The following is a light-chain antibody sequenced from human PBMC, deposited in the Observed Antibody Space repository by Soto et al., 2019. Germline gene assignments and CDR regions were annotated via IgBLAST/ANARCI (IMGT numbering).Light chain of an antibody. CDR3: CSYAGGSSLI. CDR2: DVT. Sequence: QSVLTQPRSVSGSPGQSITISCTGTSSDVGGYNYVTWYQQHPVKAPKLMIYDVTKQPSGVPDRFSGSKSGNTASLTISGLQAEDEADYYCCSYAGGSSLIFGGGTKLTVL. V-gene: IGLV2-11*01. CDR1: SSDVGGYNY. J-gene: IGLJ2*01.